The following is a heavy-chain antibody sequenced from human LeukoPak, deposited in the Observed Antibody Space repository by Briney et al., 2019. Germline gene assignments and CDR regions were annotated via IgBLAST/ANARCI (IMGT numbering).Heavy chain of an antibody. J-gene: IGHJ4*02. CDR2: ISGSGGST. CDR3: AKAYYYDSSGYYYTDDY. Sequence: GGTLRLSCAASGFTFSSYGMSWVRQAPGEGLEWVSAISGSGGSTYYADSVKGRFTISRDNSKNTLYLQMNSLRAEDTAVYYCAKAYYYDSSGYYYTDDYWGQGTLVTVSS. CDR1: GFTFSSYG. V-gene: IGHV3-23*01. D-gene: IGHD3-22*01.